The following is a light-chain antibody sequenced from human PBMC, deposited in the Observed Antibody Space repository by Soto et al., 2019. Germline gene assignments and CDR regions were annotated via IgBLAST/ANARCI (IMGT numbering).Light chain of an antibody. CDR2: AAS. CDR1: QGISNY. V-gene: IGKV1-27*01. J-gene: IGKJ1*01. CDR3: EKYNSAPPWT. Sequence: DIQMTQSPSSLSASVGDRVTITCRASQGISNYLAWYQHKPGKVPKLLIYAASTLQSGVPSRFSGSGSGTAFTITISSLQPEDVATCYCEKYNSAPPWTFGQGTKVEIK.